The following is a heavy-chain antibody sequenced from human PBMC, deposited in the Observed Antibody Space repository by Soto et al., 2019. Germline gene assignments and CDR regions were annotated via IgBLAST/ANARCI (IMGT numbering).Heavy chain of an antibody. CDR2: IYWDDDK. V-gene: IGHV2-5*02. CDR3: SHRGDGYYFDW. D-gene: IGHD1-26*01. CDR1: GFSLSTSGVG. Sequence: QITLKESGPPLVKPTQTLTLTCTFSGFSLSTSGVGVGWIRQPPGKALYWLALIYWDDDKRYSPSLKSRLTITKDTCKIQVVPTMTHMDPVDTATYYCSHRGDGYYFDWWVQGALVTVSS. J-gene: IGHJ4*02.